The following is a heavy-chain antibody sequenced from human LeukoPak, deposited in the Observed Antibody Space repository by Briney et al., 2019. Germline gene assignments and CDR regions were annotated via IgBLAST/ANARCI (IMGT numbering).Heavy chain of an antibody. J-gene: IGHJ6*02. D-gene: IGHD5-24*01. CDR1: TFIFGSYS. CDR2: ISETSSHR. CDR3: ARDRATKARIGGMDV. Sequence: SGGSLRLSCVGSTFIFGSYSMTWVRQAPGKGLEWVSYISETSSHRYYADSVKGRFTISRDNAQNSLYLQMNSLSAEDTGIYYRARDRATKARIGGMDVWGQGTTVIVSS. V-gene: IGHV3-21*06.